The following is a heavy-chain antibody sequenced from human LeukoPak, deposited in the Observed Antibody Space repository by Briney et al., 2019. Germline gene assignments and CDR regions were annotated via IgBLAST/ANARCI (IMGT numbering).Heavy chain of an antibody. J-gene: IGHJ4*02. CDR3: AKGVRFLGWWMLDY. V-gene: IGHV3-23*01. CDR2: ISGTAAST. CDR1: GFTFSAYA. Sequence: PGGSLRLSCAASGFTFSAYALSWVRQAPGKGLEWVSAISGTAASTYYADSVKGRFTISRDNSKSTLYLQMNSLRAEDTAIYYCAKGVRFLGWWMLDYWGQGSLVTVSS. D-gene: IGHD6-19*01.